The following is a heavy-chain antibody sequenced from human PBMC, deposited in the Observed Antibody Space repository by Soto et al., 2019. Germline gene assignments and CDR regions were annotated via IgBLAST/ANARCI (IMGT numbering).Heavy chain of an antibody. CDR3: ARDSGSTVTTVIWFDP. CDR1: GFTFSSYS. J-gene: IGHJ5*02. CDR2: ISSSSSTI. D-gene: IGHD4-4*01. Sequence: GGSLRLSCAASGFTFSSYSMNWVRQAPGKGLEWVSYISSSSSTIYYADSVKGRFTISRDNAKNSLYLQMNSLRDEDTAVYYCARDSGSTVTTVIWFDPWGQGSLVTVSS. V-gene: IGHV3-48*02.